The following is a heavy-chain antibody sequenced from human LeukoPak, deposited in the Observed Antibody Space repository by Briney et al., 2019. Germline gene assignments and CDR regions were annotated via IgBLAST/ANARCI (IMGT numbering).Heavy chain of an antibody. CDR2: IYYSGST. Sequence: SETLSLTCTVSGGSISSYYWSWIRQPPGKGLEWLGYIYYSGSTNYNPSLKSRVTISVDTSKNQFSLKLSSVTAADTAVYYCATGGIGYYDSTWFDPWGQGTLVTVSS. V-gene: IGHV4-59*01. D-gene: IGHD3-22*01. CDR1: GGSISSYY. J-gene: IGHJ5*02. CDR3: ATGGIGYYDSTWFDP.